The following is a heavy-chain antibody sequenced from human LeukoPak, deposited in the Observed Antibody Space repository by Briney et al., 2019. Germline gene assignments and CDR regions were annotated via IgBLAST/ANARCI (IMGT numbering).Heavy chain of an antibody. CDR3: ARDRSGNSFGKWFHP. V-gene: IGHV3-48*01. Sequence: PGGSLRLSCAASGFTFSSYSMNWVRQAPGKGLEWVSYISSSGSTIYYADSVKGRFTTSRDNAKNSLYLQMNSLRVEDTALYYCARDRSGNSFGKWFHPLGQGTLAPSPQ. CDR1: GFTFSSYS. CDR2: ISSSGSTI. D-gene: IGHD5-18*01. J-gene: IGHJ5*02.